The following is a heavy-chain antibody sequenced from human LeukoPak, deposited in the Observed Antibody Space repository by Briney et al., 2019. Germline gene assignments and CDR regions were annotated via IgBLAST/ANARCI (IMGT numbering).Heavy chain of an antibody. CDR2: INPNSGGT. Sequence: ASVKVSCKASGYTFTRYYMHWVRQAPGQGLEWMGWINPNSGGTNYAQKFQGRVTMTRDTSISTAYMELNRLRSDDTAVYYCARVDYYGSGDYWGQGTLVTVSS. V-gene: IGHV1-2*02. D-gene: IGHD3-10*01. CDR3: ARVDYYGSGDY. J-gene: IGHJ4*02. CDR1: GYTFTRYY.